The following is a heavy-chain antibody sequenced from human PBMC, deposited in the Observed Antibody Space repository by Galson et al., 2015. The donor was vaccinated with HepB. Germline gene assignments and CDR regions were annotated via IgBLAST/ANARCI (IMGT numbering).Heavy chain of an antibody. V-gene: IGHV4-31*03. CDR3: ARASGLKRFVDYFEY. CDR1: GGAISSGGDY. J-gene: IGHJ4*02. CDR2: IHYRGST. Sequence: TLSLTCTVSGGAISSGGDYWSWIRQHPGKGPEWIGYIHYRGSTYYNPSLKSRVTISVDTSKNQFSLKLNSVTAADTAVYYCARASGLKRFVDYFEYWGQGTLVTVSS. D-gene: IGHD3-10*01.